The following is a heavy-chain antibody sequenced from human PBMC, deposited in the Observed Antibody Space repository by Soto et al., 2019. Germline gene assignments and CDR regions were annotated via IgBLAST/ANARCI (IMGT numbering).Heavy chain of an antibody. Sequence: SVKVSCKASGGTFSSYAISWVRQAPGQGLEWMGGIIPIFGTANYAQKFQGRVTITADKSTSTAYMELSSLRSGDTAVYYCASLESPYYYDSSGYYNDGYFQHWGQGTRVTVSS. D-gene: IGHD3-22*01. CDR2: IIPIFGTA. CDR3: ASLESPYYYDSSGYYNDGYFQH. V-gene: IGHV1-69*06. CDR1: GGTFSSYA. J-gene: IGHJ1*01.